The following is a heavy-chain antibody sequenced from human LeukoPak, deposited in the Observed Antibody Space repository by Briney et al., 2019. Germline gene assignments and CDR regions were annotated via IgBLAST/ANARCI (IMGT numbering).Heavy chain of an antibody. V-gene: IGHV4-59*08. J-gene: IGHJ3*02. Sequence: PSETLSLTCTVSGGSISSYYWSWIRQPPGKGLEWIGYIYYSGSTNYNPSLKSRVTISVDTSKNQFSLKLSSVTAADTAAYYCASTSGVGYSYSHAFDIWGQGTMVTVSS. CDR2: IYYSGST. D-gene: IGHD5-18*01. CDR1: GGSISSYY. CDR3: ASTSGVGYSYSHAFDI.